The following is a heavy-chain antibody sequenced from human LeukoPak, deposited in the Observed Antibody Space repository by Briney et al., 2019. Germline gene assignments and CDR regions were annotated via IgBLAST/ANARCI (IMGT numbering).Heavy chain of an antibody. CDR1: GYSISSGYY. J-gene: IGHJ6*03. CDR2: IYHSGST. D-gene: IGHD3-9*01. CDR3: ARGVLRYFDWPKNYMDV. V-gene: IGHV4-38-2*02. Sequence: SETLSLTCTVSGYSISSGYYWGWIRQPPGKGLEWIGSIYHSGSTYYNPSLKSRVTISVDTSKNQFSLKLSSVTAADTAVYYCARGVLRYFDWPKNYMDVWGKGTMVTVSS.